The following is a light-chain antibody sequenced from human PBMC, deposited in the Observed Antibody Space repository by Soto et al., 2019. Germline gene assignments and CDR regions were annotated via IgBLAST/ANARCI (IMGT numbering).Light chain of an antibody. CDR3: LQHKTYPRT. J-gene: IGKJ1*01. V-gene: IGKV1-17*01. Sequence: IQISQSPISPSDSVGDRDPIPCRASQAIRNDLGWYQQKPAKAPKRLIYAASSLESGVPSRFSGSGSGTEFTLTISSLQPEDSATYYCLQHKTYPRTFGQGTKVDIK. CDR2: AAS. CDR1: QAIRND.